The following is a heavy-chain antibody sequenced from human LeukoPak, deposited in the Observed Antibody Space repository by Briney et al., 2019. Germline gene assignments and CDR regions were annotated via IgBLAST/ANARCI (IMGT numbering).Heavy chain of an antibody. CDR1: GFTFSSYW. CDR3: VKAGSDEIGTAFDI. CDR2: ISISGDAT. D-gene: IGHD1/OR15-1a*01. V-gene: IGHV3-23*01. Sequence: PGGSLRLSCAASGFTFSSYWMTWVRQAPGKGLEWVSAISISGDATYYTDSVKGRFTFSRDNSQNTLYLQMNSPRGEDTAVYFCVKAGSDEIGTAFDIWGQGAKVTVSS. J-gene: IGHJ3*02.